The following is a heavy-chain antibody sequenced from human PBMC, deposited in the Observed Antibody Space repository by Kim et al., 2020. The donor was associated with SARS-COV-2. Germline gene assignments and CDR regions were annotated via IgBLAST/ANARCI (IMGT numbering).Heavy chain of an antibody. CDR3: ARHRRITMIVMVIQDFDY. Sequence: SETLSLTCTVSGGSISSSSYYWGRKRQPQGKGQKWIVRIYYSGSTYYNPSLKSRVTISVDTSKNQLSLKLSSVTAAGTAVYYCARHRRITMIVMVIQDFDYWGQGTLVTVSS. CDR2: IYYSGST. V-gene: IGHV4-39*01. D-gene: IGHD3-22*01. J-gene: IGHJ4*02. CDR1: GGSISSSSYY.